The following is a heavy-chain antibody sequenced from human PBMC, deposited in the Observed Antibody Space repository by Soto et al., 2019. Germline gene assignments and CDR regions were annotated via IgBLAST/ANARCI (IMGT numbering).Heavy chain of an antibody. J-gene: IGHJ5*02. CDR2: IYYSGST. V-gene: IGHV4-39*01. D-gene: IGHD6-6*01. CDR1: VGSISSSSYY. Sequence: SETLSLTCIVSVGSISSSSYYWGWIRQPPGKGLEWIESIYYSGSTYYNPSLKSRVTISVDTSKNQFSLKLSSVTAADTAVFYCERHRARNWFDPWGQGNLVTVSS. CDR3: ERHRARNWFDP.